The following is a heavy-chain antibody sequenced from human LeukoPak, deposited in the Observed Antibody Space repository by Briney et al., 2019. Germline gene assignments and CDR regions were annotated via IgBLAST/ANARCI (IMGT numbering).Heavy chain of an antibody. J-gene: IGHJ5*02. CDR1: GFTFSSYE. D-gene: IGHD3-9*01. Sequence: GGSLRLSCAASGFTFSSYEMNWVRQAPGKGLEWVSYISSSGSTIHYADSVKGRFTISRDNAKNSLYLQMNSLRAEDTAVYYCARQGLRYFDWLSLATGWFDPWGQGTLVTVSS. CDR2: ISSSGSTI. V-gene: IGHV3-48*03. CDR3: ARQGLRYFDWLSLATGWFDP.